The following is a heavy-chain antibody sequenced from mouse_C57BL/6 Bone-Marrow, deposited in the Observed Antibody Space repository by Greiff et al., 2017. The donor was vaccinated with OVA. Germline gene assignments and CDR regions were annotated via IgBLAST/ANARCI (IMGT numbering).Heavy chain of an antibody. Sequence: VQLQQPGAELVKPGASVKLSCKASGYTFTSYWMHWVKQRPGHGLEWIGVIHPNSGSTNYNEKFKSKATLTADKSSSTAYMQLSSLTSEDSAVDYCARGDYNGISWDYWGQGTTLTVSS. CDR2: IHPNSGST. J-gene: IGHJ2*01. CDR3: ARGDYNGISWDY. CDR1: GYTFTSYW. V-gene: IGHV1-64*01. D-gene: IGHD1-1*01.